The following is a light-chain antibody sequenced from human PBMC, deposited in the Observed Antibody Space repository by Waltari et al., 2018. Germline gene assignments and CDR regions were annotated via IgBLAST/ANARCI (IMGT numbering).Light chain of an antibody. CDR1: QTVRPTY. V-gene: IGKV3-20*01. J-gene: IGKJ4*01. CDR3: QQYDISPLT. Sequence: EMVLTQSPGTLSLAPGERAHLSCRASQTVRPTYLACYQQTPGQAPSLLIYVASSRATGIPDRFSGSGSVTDFSLTISSLEPEDFAVYYCQQYDISPLTFGGGTKVEIK. CDR2: VAS.